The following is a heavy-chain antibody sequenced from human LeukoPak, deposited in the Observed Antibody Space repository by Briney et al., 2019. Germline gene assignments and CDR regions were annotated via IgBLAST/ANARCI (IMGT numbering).Heavy chain of an antibody. CDR1: GFTFSNYV. CDR2: ISYDGSNK. J-gene: IGHJ3*02. CDR3: ARVRGGYFIDAFDI. Sequence: TGGSLRLSCAASGFTFSNYVIHWVRQAPGKGLEWVAVISYDGSNKYYADSVKDRFTISRDNSKNTLYLQMNSLRPEDTAVYYCARVRGGYFIDAFDIWGQGTMVTVSS. D-gene: IGHD3-10*01. V-gene: IGHV3-30-3*01.